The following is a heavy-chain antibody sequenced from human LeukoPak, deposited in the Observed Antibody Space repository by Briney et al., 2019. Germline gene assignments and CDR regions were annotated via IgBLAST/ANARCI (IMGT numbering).Heavy chain of an antibody. J-gene: IGHJ4*02. D-gene: IGHD3-10*01. CDR1: GFTFDDYA. CDR2: ISWNSGSI. V-gene: IGHV3-9*01. Sequence: GGSLRLSCAASGFTFDDYAMHWVRQAPGKGLEWVSGISWNSGSIGYADSVKGRFTISRDNAKSSLYLQMNSLRAEDTALYYCAKDTSDYYGSGSYDYWGQGTLVTVSS. CDR3: AKDTSDYYGSGSYDY.